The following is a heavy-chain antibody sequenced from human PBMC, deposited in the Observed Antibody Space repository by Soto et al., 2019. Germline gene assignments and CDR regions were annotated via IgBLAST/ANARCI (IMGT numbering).Heavy chain of an antibody. D-gene: IGHD2-15*01. CDR1: GGSISSYY. CDR3: AREGASLVAATGWFDP. CDR2: IYYSGST. Sequence: QVQLQESGPGLVKPSETLSLTCTVSGGSISSYYWSWIRQPPGKGLEWIGYIYYSGSTNYNPSLKSRVTISVDTSKNQFSLKLSSVTAADTAVYYCAREGASLVAATGWFDPWGQGTLVTVSS. J-gene: IGHJ5*02. V-gene: IGHV4-59*01.